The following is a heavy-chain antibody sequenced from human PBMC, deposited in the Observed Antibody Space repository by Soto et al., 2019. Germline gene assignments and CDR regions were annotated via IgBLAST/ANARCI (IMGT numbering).Heavy chain of an antibody. CDR3: ARGSEAWFDP. CDR2: VYSTEIT. Sequence: SETLSLTCTVSVDSISSYFWSWIRQPPGKGLEWIGYVYSTEITNYNPSLKSRVAMSIDTSKNQFSLKVRSVTAADTAVYYCARGSEAWFDPWGQGTLVTASS. CDR1: VDSISSYF. J-gene: IGHJ5*02. V-gene: IGHV4-59*01.